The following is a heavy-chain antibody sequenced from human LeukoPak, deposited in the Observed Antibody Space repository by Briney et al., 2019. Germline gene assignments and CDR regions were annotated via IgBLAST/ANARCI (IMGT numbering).Heavy chain of an antibody. CDR2: INWNSNNI. V-gene: IGHV3-9*01. D-gene: IGHD3-10*02. CDR3: AKFFTGEYVRAFDV. J-gene: IGHJ3*01. Sequence: QPGGSLRLSCAASGFTFDDYAMHWVRQAPGKGLEWVSGINWNSNNIDYADSVKGRFTISRDNAKNSLYLQMNSLRAEDTAVYYCAKFFTGEYVRAFDVWGQGTMVTVSS. CDR1: GFTFDDYA.